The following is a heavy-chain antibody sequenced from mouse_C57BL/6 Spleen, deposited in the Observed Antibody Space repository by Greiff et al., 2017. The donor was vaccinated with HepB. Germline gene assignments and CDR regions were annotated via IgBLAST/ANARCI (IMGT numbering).Heavy chain of an antibody. V-gene: IGHV2-5*01. CDR3: AKEAYYSNPYYYAMDY. Sequence: QVHVKQSGPGLVQPSQSLSITCTVSGFSLTSYGVHWVRQSPGKGLEWLGVIWRGGSTDYNAAFMSRLSITKDNSKSQVFFKMNSLQADDTAIYYCAKEAYYSNPYYYAMDYWGQGTSVTVSS. CDR2: IWRGGST. D-gene: IGHD2-5*01. CDR1: GFSLTSYG. J-gene: IGHJ4*01.